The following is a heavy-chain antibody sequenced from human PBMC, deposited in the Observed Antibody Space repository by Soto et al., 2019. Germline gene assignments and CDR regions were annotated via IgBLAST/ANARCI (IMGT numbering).Heavy chain of an antibody. V-gene: IGHV1-3*01. D-gene: IGHD2-15*01. Sequence: ASVKVSCKASGYTFTSYAMHWVRQAPGQRLEWMGWINAGNGNTKYSQKFQGRVTITRDTSASTAYMELSSLRSEDTAVYYCARDRMVRSYMDVWGKGTTVTVSS. CDR1: GYTFTSYA. CDR2: INAGNGNT. J-gene: IGHJ6*03. CDR3: ARDRMVRSYMDV.